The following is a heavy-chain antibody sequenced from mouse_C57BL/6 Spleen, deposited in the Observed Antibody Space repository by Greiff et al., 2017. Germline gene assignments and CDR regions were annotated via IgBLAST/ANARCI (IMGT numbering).Heavy chain of an antibody. J-gene: IGHJ3*01. CDR3: ARQDYSNLCAY. CDR2: IWSDGST. D-gene: IGHD2-5*01. V-gene: IGHV2-6-1*01. Sequence: VKLMASGPGLVAPSQSLSITCTVSGFSLNSYGVHWVRQPPGKGLEWRVVIWSDGSTTYNSALKSRLSISQDNSKSQVFLKMNSLQTDDTAMYYGARQDYSNLCAYWGQGTLVTVSA. CDR1: GFSLNSYG.